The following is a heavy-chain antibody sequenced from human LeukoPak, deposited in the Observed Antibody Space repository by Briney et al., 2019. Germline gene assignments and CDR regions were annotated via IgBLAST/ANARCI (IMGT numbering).Heavy chain of an antibody. J-gene: IGHJ4*02. V-gene: IGHV1-2*02. CDR1: GYTFTGYY. CDR3: AGRPYTAIVPIFDY. CDR2: INPNSGGT. Sequence: ASVKVSCKASGYTFTGYYMHWVRQAPGQGLEWMGWINPNSGGTNYAQKFQGRVTMTGDTSISTAYMELSRLSSDDTAIYFCAGRPYTAIVPIFDYWGQGTLVTVSS. D-gene: IGHD5-18*01.